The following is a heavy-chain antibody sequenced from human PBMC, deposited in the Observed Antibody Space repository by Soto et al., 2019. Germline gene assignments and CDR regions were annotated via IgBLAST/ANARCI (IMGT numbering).Heavy chain of an antibody. D-gene: IGHD1-1*01. CDR2: MNPNSGNT. CDR3: ARLLERRGRRFDP. Sequence: QVQLVQSGAEVKKPGASVKVSCKASGYTFTSYDINWVRQATGQGLEWMGWMNPNSGNTGYAQKFQVRATITTNTSISTAYMELSSLSSEDTAVYYCARLLERRGRRFDPWGQGTLVTVSS. CDR1: GYTFTSYD. V-gene: IGHV1-8*01. J-gene: IGHJ5*02.